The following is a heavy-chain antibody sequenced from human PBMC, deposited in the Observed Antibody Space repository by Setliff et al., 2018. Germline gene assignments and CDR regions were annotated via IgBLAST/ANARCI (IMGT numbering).Heavy chain of an antibody. J-gene: IGHJ4*02. CDR1: GFSFRSYW. CDR2: TKEDGSEK. CDR3: VASPSNKNGHFEY. Sequence: GGSLRLSCAASGFSFRSYWMAWVRQAPGKGLEWVANTKEDGSEKHYVDSVKGRFTISRDNIKNTAFLQMNSLRADDTAMYYCVASPSNKNGHFEYWGQGTLVTVSS. V-gene: IGHV3-7*01.